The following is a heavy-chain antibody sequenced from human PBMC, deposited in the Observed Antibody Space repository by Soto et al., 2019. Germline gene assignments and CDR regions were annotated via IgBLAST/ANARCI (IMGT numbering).Heavy chain of an antibody. J-gene: IGHJ6*02. Sequence: SETLSLTCTVAGGSISSYYWSWIRQPPGKGLEWIGYIYYSGSTNYNPSLKSRVTISVDTSKNQFSLKLSSVTAADTAVYYCAREGYSSGYYYYYGMDVWGQGTTVTVSS. V-gene: IGHV4-59*01. CDR2: IYYSGST. CDR1: GGSISSYY. CDR3: AREGYSSGYYYYYGMDV. D-gene: IGHD3-22*01.